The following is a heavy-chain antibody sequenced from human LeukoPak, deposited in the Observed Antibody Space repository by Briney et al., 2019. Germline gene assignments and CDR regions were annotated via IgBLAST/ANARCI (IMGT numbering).Heavy chain of an antibody. CDR1: GFSFSSNY. D-gene: IGHD1-26*01. CDR3: ARGRPVGASTVEDY. J-gene: IGHJ4*02. Sequence: GGSLRLSCAATGFSFSSNYMSWVRQAPGKGLEWVSVIYSGGSTDYTDSVKGRFTISRDNSKNTLFLQMNNLRAEDTAVYYCARGRPVGASTVEDYWGQGTLVTVSS. CDR2: IYSGGST. V-gene: IGHV3-66*01.